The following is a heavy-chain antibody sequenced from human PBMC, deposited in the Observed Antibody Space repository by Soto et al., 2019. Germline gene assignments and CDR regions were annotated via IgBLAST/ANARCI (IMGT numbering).Heavy chain of an antibody. Sequence: QVQLQQWGAGLLKPSETLSLTGAVYGGSFSGYYWSWIRQPPGKALEWIGEINHSGSTNYNPSLKSRVTISVDTSKNQFSLKLSSVTAADTAVYYCARGKYYYGSGIGYYFDYWGQGTLVTVSS. CDR3: ARGKYYYGSGIGYYFDY. J-gene: IGHJ4*02. CDR1: GGSFSGYY. CDR2: INHSGST. V-gene: IGHV4-34*01. D-gene: IGHD3-10*01.